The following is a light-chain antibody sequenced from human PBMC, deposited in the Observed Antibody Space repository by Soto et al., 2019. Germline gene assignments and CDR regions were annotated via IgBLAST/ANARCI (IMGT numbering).Light chain of an antibody. CDR2: DAS. CDR3: QQRSNWLALT. CDR1: QSISNN. V-gene: IGKV3-11*01. Sequence: EIVLTQSPATLSLSPGERATLSCRASQSISNNLAWYQQKPGQAPRLLIYDASNRATVIPARFSGSGSGTDFTLTISSLGPEDFAVYYCQQRSNWLALTFGGGTKVEIK. J-gene: IGKJ4*01.